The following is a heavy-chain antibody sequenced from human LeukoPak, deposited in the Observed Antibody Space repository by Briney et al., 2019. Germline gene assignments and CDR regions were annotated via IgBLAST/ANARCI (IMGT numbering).Heavy chain of an antibody. Sequence: GGSLRLSCAASGFTFRSYWMSWVRQPPGKGLEWVANINQGGSVQYYMDSVKGRFTIYRDDAKNSLYVQMNSLRDEDTAVYCARVEYSGWNLEYWGQGTLVTVSS. J-gene: IGHJ4*02. D-gene: IGHD5-12*01. CDR1: GFTFRSYW. V-gene: IGHV3-7*01. CDR2: INQGGSVQ. CDR3: ARVEYSGWNLEY.